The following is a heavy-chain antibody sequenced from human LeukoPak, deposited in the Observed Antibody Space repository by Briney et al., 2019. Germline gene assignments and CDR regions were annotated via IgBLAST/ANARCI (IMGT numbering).Heavy chain of an antibody. J-gene: IGHJ4*02. V-gene: IGHV1-69*05. CDR1: GGTFSSYA. CDR3: ASNYYDSSGYYYGNGDYFDY. Sequence: SVKVSCKASGGTFSSYAISWVRQAPGQGLNWLGGIIPIFGTANYAQKYQGRVTITTDESTSTAYMELSSLRSEDTAVYYCASNYYDSSGYYYGNGDYFDYWGQGTLVTVSS. CDR2: IIPIFGTA. D-gene: IGHD3-22*01.